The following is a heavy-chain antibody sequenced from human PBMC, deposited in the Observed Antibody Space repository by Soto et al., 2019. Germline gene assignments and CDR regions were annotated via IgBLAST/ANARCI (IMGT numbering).Heavy chain of an antibody. D-gene: IGHD1-1*01. J-gene: IGHJ6*02. Sequence: PGGSLRLSCAASGFTFDDYAMHWVRQAPGKGLELVSSISWNSRSIGYADSVKGRFTISRDNAKNSLSLQMNSLTVEDTALYYCTNGVSYNTMDFWGQGTTVTVSS. CDR1: GFTFDDYA. CDR3: TNGVSYNTMDF. V-gene: IGHV3-9*01. CDR2: ISWNSRSI.